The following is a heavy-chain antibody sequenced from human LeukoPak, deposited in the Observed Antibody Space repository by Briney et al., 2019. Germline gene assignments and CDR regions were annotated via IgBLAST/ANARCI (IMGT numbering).Heavy chain of an antibody. D-gene: IGHD2-21*01. Sequence: GGSLSLSCAASGFTFNDYAMGWVRQAPGKGLEWVSAISGSGGSTYYADSVKGRFTISRDNSKNTLYLQMNSLRAEDTAVYYCVSFAGSFDYWGQGTLVTVSS. J-gene: IGHJ4*02. V-gene: IGHV3-23*01. CDR1: GFTFNDYA. CDR3: VSFAGSFDY. CDR2: ISGSGGST.